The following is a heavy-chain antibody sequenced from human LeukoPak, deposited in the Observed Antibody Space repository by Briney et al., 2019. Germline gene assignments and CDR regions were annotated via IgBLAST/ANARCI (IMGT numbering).Heavy chain of an antibody. Sequence: GGSLRLSCTASGFTFSDYSMSCVRQAPGAGLDWVSAISPAGDSTTDADSVKGRFTISRDNSKSTLYLQMNGLTAEDTALHYCARRLVTAGITDFFDSWGQGTLVSVSS. D-gene: IGHD2-2*01. V-gene: IGHV3-23*01. J-gene: IGHJ4*02. CDR3: ARRLVTAGITDFFDS. CDR2: ISPAGDST. CDR1: GFTFSDYS.